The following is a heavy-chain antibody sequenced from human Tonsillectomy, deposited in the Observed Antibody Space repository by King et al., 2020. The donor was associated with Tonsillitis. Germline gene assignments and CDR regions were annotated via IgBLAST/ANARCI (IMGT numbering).Heavy chain of an antibody. CDR2: ITWNSGSI. V-gene: IGHV3-9*01. CDR1: GITFDQYA. D-gene: IGHD1-26*01. CDR3: AKDGILGATNYFFYMDV. Sequence: VQLVESGGDLAQPGGSLRLSCAASGITFDQYAMHWVRQAPGRGLEWVSGITWNSGSIDYAVSVRGRFTISRDNAKNSLYLQMNSLRAEDTALYYCAKDGILGATNYFFYMDVWGKGTTVTVSS. J-gene: IGHJ6*03.